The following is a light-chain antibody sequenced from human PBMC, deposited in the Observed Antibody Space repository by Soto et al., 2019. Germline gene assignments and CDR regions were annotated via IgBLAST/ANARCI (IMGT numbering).Light chain of an antibody. CDR3: AAWDDSLNGYV. CDR1: SSNIGSNT. J-gene: IGLJ1*01. CDR2: INN. Sequence: QSVLTRPPSASGTPGQSVTISCSGSSSNIGSNTVNWFQHLPGTAPKLLIYINNQRPSGVPDRFSGSKSGTSAYLAISGLQSEDEADYYCAAWDDSLNGYVFGTGTKVTVL. V-gene: IGLV1-44*01.